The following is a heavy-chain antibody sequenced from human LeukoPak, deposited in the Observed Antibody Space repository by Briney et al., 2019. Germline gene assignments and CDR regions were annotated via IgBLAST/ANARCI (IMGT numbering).Heavy chain of an antibody. CDR2: MNQDGSEK. D-gene: IGHD3-16*01. Sequence: PGGSLRLSCAASGFTFSSYAMSWVRQAPGKGLEWVANMNQDGSEKDYVDSVKGRFTISRDNARESLYLQMSSLRAEDTAVYYCATYTHWVAGDVWGHGTTVTVSS. CDR1: GFTFSSYA. J-gene: IGHJ6*02. V-gene: IGHV3-7*01. CDR3: ATYTHWVAGDV.